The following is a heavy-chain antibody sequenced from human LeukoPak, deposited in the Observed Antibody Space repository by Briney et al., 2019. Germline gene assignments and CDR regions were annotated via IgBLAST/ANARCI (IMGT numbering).Heavy chain of an antibody. V-gene: IGHV1-3*03. CDR3: ARGSSSSWYYFDY. CDR2: INAGNGNT. J-gene: IGHJ4*02. Sequence: ASVKVSCKASGYTFTSYAMHWVRQAPGQGLEWMGWINAGNGNTKYSQEFQGRVTITRDTSASTAYMELSSLRSEDMAVYYCARGSSSSWYYFDYWGQGTLVTVSS. D-gene: IGHD6-13*01. CDR1: GYTFTSYA.